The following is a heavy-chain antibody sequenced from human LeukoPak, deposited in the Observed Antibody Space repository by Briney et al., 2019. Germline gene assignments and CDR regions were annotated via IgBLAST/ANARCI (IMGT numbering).Heavy chain of an antibody. CDR3: AREYYDSSGYYFDY. CDR1: GFTFSSYE. D-gene: IGHD3-22*01. J-gene: IGHJ4*02. CDR2: ISSSGSTI. V-gene: IGHV3-48*03. Sequence: GGSLRLSCAASGFTFSSYEMNWVRQAPGKGLEWVSYISSSGSTIYYADSVKGRFTISRDNAKNSLYLQMNSPGAEDTAVYYCAREYYDSSGYYFDYWGQGTLVTVSS.